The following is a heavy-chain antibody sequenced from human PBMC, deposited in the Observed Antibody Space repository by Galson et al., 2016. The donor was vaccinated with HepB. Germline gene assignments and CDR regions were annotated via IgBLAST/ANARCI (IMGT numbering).Heavy chain of an antibody. CDR2: ISSSSSYI. Sequence: SLRLSCAVSGFTFRTYNMNWVRQAPGKGLEWVSSISSSSSYIYYADSVKGRFTISRDNAKSSLYLQTNSLRAEDTGVYYCARDSARADYTSHPPLDYWGQGTLVTVSS. V-gene: IGHV3-21*01. CDR1: GFTFRTYN. D-gene: IGHD3-16*01. CDR3: ARDSARADYTSHPPLDY. J-gene: IGHJ4*02.